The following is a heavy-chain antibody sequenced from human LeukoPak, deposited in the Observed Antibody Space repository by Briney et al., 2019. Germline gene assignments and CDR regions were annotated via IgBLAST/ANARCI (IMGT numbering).Heavy chain of an antibody. J-gene: IGHJ3*02. CDR2: IYYSGST. CDR3: ARDPTRIAAAGTGAFDI. D-gene: IGHD6-13*01. CDR1: GGSFSGYY. Sequence: PSETLSLTCAVYGGSFSGYYWSWIRQPPGKGLEWIGYIYYSGSTNYNPSLKSRVTISVDTSKNQFSLKLSSVTAADTAVYYCARDPTRIAAAGTGAFDIWGQGTMVTVSS. V-gene: IGHV4-59*01.